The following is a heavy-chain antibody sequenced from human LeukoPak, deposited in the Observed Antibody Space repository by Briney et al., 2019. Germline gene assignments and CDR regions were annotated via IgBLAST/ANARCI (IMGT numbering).Heavy chain of an antibody. CDR1: GFTFSSHG. Sequence: PGGSLRLSCAASGFTFSSHGMHWVRQAPGKGLEWVAVISYDGSKKYYADSVKGRFTISRDNSKNTLYLQMNSLRVEDTAVYYCAKGDYYDVLTGRQNWFGPWGQGTLVTVSS. J-gene: IGHJ5*02. D-gene: IGHD3-9*01. CDR2: ISYDGSKK. V-gene: IGHV3-30*18. CDR3: AKGDYYDVLTGRQNWFGP.